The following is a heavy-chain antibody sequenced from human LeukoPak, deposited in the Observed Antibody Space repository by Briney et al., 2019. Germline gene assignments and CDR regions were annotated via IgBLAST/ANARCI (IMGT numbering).Heavy chain of an antibody. CDR2: IYDVDGT. D-gene: IGHD2-8*02. Sequence: GGSLRLSCAASGVTVSSQYMNWVRRAPGKGLEWVSVIYDVDGTSYADSVKGRFTISRDSSSKKVYLQMNGMRAEDTTVYYCASDLVDWGQGTLVTVSS. CDR3: ASDLVD. CDR1: GVTVSSQY. J-gene: IGHJ4*02. V-gene: IGHV3-53*01.